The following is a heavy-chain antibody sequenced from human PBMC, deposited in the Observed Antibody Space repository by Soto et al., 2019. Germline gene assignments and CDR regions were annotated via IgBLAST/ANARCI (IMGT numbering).Heavy chain of an antibody. J-gene: IGHJ4*02. V-gene: IGHV1-3*01. CDR2: VSAGNGNT. D-gene: IGHD6-19*01. CDR1: GYTFTSYA. Sequence: QVQLVQSGAEVKKPGASVKLSCKASGYTFTSYAIHWVRQAPGPSLEWMGWVSAGNGNTKYSQKFQGRVTMSRDTSASTAYMELSSLTSEDTAVYYCARELRWQWLGDYWGQGTLVTVSS. CDR3: ARELRWQWLGDY.